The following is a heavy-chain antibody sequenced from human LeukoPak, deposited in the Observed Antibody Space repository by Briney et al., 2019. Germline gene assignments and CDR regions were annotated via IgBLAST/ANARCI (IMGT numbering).Heavy chain of an antibody. V-gene: IGHV3-30*04. CDR2: ISYDGSNK. J-gene: IGHJ6*02. Sequence: GRSLRLSCAASGFIFSSYAMHWVRQAPGKGLEWVAVISYDGSNKYYADSVKGRFTISRDNSKNTLYLQMNSLRAEDTAVYYCARDRVVVAARSQYYYYYGMDVWGQGTTVTVSS. CDR3: ARDRVVVAARSQYYYYYGMDV. D-gene: IGHD2-15*01. CDR1: GFIFSSYA.